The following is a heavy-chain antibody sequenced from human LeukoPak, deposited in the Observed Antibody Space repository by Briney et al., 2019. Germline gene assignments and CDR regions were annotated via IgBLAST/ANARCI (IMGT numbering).Heavy chain of an antibody. V-gene: IGHV3-74*01. CDR3: VRDYYGSGKTRWFDR. CDR2: IYGDGSST. Sequence: PGGSLRLSCAASGFTFSSYWIHWVRQAPGKGLVWVSRIYGDGSSTTYADSVKGRFTISRDNAKNTLYLQMTSLRVEDTAVYYCVRDYYGSGKTRWFDRWGQGTLVTVSS. CDR1: GFTFSSYW. D-gene: IGHD3-10*01. J-gene: IGHJ5*02.